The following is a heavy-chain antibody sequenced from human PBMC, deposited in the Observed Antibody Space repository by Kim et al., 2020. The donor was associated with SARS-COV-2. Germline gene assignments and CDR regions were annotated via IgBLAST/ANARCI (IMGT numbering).Heavy chain of an antibody. CDR3: ASNKGYSSSWTDYYYGMDV. V-gene: IGHV3-30*04. Sequence: GGSLRLSCAASGFTFSSYAMHWVRQAPGKVLEWVAVISYDGSNKYYADSVKGRFTISRDNSKNTLYLQMNSLRAEDTAVYYCASNKGYSSSWTDYYYGMDVWGQGTTVTVSS. CDR1: GFTFSSYA. J-gene: IGHJ6*02. D-gene: IGHD6-13*01. CDR2: ISYDGSNK.